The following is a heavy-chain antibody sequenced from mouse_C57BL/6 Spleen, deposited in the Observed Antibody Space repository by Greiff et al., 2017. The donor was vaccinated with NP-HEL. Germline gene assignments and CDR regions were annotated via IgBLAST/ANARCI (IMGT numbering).Heavy chain of an antibody. CDR2: INPSNGGT. Sequence: VQLQQPGTELVKPGASVKLSCKASGYTFTSYWMHWVKQRPGQGLEWIGNINPSNGGTNYNEKFKSKATLTVDKSSSTAYMQLSSLTSEDSAVYYCARSPTVVPYYFDYWGQGTTLTVAS. V-gene: IGHV1-53*01. J-gene: IGHJ2*01. CDR1: GYTFTSYW. CDR3: ARSPTVVPYYFDY. D-gene: IGHD1-1*01.